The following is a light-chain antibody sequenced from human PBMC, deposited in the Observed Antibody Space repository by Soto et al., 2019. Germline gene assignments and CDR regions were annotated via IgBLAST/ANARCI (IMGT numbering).Light chain of an antibody. Sequence: QSALTQPASVSGSPGQSITISCTGTSSDIGGYNYVSWYQHHPGKAPKLMIYEVSNRPSGVSNRFSGSTSGNTASLTISGLQAEDEADYHCSSYTSRTTFVIFGGGTKLTVL. CDR1: SSDIGGYNY. CDR2: EVS. J-gene: IGLJ2*01. CDR3: SSYTSRTTFVI. V-gene: IGLV2-14*01.